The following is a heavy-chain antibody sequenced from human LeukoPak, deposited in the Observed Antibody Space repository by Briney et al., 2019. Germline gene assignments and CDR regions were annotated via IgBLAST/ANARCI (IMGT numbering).Heavy chain of an antibody. CDR1: GGSFSGYY. D-gene: IGHD2-15*01. CDR3: ASRYCSGGSCPLDY. CDR2: INHSGST. J-gene: IGHJ4*02. V-gene: IGHV4-34*01. Sequence: PSETLSLTCAVYGGSFSGYYWSWIRQPPGKGLEWIGEINHSGSTNYNPSPKSRVTISVDTSKNQFSLKLSSVTAADTAVYYCASRYCSGGSCPLDYWGQGTLVTVSS.